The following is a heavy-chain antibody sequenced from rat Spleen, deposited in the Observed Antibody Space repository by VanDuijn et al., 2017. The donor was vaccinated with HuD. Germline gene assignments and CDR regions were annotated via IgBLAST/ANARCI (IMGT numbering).Heavy chain of an antibody. D-gene: IGHD3-8*01. Sequence: EVQLVESGGDFVQPGRSLKLSCAASGFTFSNYYMAWVRQAPTKGLEWVAYITSSGFTTYYRDSVKGRFTITRDNANSTLYLQMDSLRSEDTATYYCTTDLANNPVASWGQGVMVTVSS. CDR1: GFTFSNYY. J-gene: IGHJ2*01. V-gene: IGHV5-27*01. CDR2: ITSSGFTT. CDR3: TTDLANNPVAS.